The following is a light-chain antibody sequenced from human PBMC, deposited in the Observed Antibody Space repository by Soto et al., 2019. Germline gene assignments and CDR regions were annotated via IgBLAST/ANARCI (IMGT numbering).Light chain of an antibody. CDR1: QAIDNY. V-gene: IGKV1-33*01. J-gene: IGKJ4*01. Sequence: DVQMTQYPPSLSASVGDRVTITCQASQAIDNYLNWYQHKPGSPPKLLIHDVSNLEIGVPSRFSGSGSGTEFPIAIISLNPDGIGIYYCHQYYSLQLTCGGATKAQIK. CDR3: HQYYSLQLT. CDR2: DVS.